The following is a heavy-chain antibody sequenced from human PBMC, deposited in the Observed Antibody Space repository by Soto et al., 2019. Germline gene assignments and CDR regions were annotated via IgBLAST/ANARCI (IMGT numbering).Heavy chain of an antibody. CDR1: GGTFSSYA. V-gene: IGHV1-69*06. CDR3: VVTEAGTAGLY. D-gene: IGHD6-13*01. Sequence: QVQLVQSGSEVKKPGSSVKVSCKASGGTFSSYAISWVRQAPGQGLEWMGGIIPIFGTANYAQKFQGRVTITANKSTSTAYMELSSLRSEDTAVYYCVVTEAGTAGLYWGQGTLVTVSS. J-gene: IGHJ4*02. CDR2: IIPIFGTA.